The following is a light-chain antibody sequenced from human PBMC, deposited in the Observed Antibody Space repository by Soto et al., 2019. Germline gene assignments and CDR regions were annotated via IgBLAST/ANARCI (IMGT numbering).Light chain of an antibody. J-gene: IGKJ3*01. Sequence: DIQMTQSPSSLSASVGDRVTITCRASQSISSYLNWYQQKPGKAPKLLIYAASSLQSGVPSRFSGSGSGTAFTLIISSLHPYYLATYYCQQSYSTLTFGPGTKEHIK. CDR3: QQSYSTLT. V-gene: IGKV1-39*01. CDR1: QSISSY. CDR2: AAS.